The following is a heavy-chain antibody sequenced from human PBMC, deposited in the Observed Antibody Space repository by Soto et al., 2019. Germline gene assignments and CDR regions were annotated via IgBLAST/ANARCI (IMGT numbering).Heavy chain of an antibody. J-gene: IGHJ4*02. CDR3: AHSNEYSSGWWFPSFFAY. CDR2: ISWDDDK. V-gene: IGHV2-5*02. Sequence: SGPALMYPTQTLALSCTFSGFSLSSSGVGVGWIRQPPGKALEWLALISWDDDKRYSPSLKSRLTITKDTSKNQVVLTVTNMDPVDTATYYCAHSNEYSSGWWFPSFFAYWGQGTLVTVS. D-gene: IGHD6-19*01. CDR1: GFSLSSSGVG.